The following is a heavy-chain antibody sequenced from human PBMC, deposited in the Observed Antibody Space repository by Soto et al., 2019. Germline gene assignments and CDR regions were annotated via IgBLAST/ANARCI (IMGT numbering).Heavy chain of an antibody. CDR3: TSRYNWNDNDFHX. CDR2: SYYSGTT. CDR1: GASISVRGYY. D-gene: IGHD1-20*01. Sequence: PSETLSLTCTVSGASISVRGYYWTWIRQPPGKGLELIGRSYYSGTTYFNPSLKSRATIYVETSKNQFSLRLTSVTAADTAIYYCTSRYNWNDNDFHXWGPVALVTVSX. V-gene: IGHV4-39*01. J-gene: IGHJ5*02.